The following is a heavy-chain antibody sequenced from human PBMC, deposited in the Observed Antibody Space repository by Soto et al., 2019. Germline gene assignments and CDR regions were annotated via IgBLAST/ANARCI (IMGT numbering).Heavy chain of an antibody. CDR1: GYTFTSYD. CDR2: MNPNSGNT. V-gene: IGHV1-8*01. J-gene: IGHJ6*02. CDR3: AREPNYDFWSGYGYYYGMDV. Sequence: ASVKVSCKASGYTFTSYDINWVRQATGQGLEWMGWMNPNSGNTGYAQKFQGRVTMTRNTSISTAYMELSSLRSEDTAVYYCAREPNYDFWSGYGYYYGMDVWGQGTTVTVSS. D-gene: IGHD3-3*01.